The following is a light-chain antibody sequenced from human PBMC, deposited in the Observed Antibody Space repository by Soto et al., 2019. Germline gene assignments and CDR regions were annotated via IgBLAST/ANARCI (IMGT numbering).Light chain of an antibody. J-gene: IGKJ1*01. Sequence: DVQMTQSPSTLSASVGDRVTITCRASQSISSWLAWYQQKPGKAPKLLIYKASTLKSGVPSRFSGSGSGTEFTLTISSLQPDDFATYYCQHYNSYSEAFGQGTKVALK. CDR1: QSISSW. CDR2: KAS. V-gene: IGKV1-5*03. CDR3: QHYNSYSEA.